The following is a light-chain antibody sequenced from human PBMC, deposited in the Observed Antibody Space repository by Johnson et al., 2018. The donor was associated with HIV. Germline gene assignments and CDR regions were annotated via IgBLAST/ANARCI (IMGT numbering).Light chain of an antibody. CDR3: GTWDSRLSAMG. Sequence: QAVLTQPPSVSAAPGQKVTISCSGSSSNIGNNYVSWYQQLPGTAPKLLIYDNNKRPSGIPDRFSGSKSGTSATLGITGLPTGDEADYYCGTWDSRLSAMGLGTGTKVTVL. CDR1: SSNIGNNY. V-gene: IGLV1-51*01. CDR2: DNN. J-gene: IGLJ1*01.